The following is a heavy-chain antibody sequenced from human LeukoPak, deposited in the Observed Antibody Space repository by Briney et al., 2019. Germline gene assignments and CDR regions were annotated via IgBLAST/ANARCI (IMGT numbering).Heavy chain of an antibody. CDR3: ARDSGVGAINWFDP. CDR1: GFTFSSYW. J-gene: IGHJ5*02. CDR2: IKTDGSQI. Sequence: GGSLRLSCVASGFTFSSYWMTWVRQAPGKGLEWVANIKTDGSQIYYVDSVKGRFTISRDNAKNSLYLQMNSLRAEDTALYYCARDSGVGAINWFDPWGQGTLVTVSS. D-gene: IGHD1-26*01. V-gene: IGHV3-7*03.